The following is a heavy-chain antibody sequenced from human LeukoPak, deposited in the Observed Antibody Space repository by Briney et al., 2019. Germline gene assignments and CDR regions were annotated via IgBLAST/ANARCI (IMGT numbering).Heavy chain of an antibody. D-gene: IGHD5-18*01. CDR1: GGTFSSYA. V-gene: IGHV1-69*04. CDR2: IIPILGIA. CDR3: ARDQGWIRPDAFDI. J-gene: IGHJ3*02. Sequence: GSSVKVSCKASGGTFSSYAISWVRQAPGQGREWMGRIIPILGIANYAQKFQGRVTITADKSTSTAYMELSSLRSEDTAVYYCARDQGWIRPDAFDIWGQGTMVTVSS.